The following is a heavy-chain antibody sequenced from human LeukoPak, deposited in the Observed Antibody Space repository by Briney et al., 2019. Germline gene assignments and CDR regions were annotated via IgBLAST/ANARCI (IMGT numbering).Heavy chain of an antibody. CDR1: GYTFTGYY. Sequence: AASVKVSCKASGYTFTGYYMHWVRQAPGQGLEWMGWINPNSGGTNYAQKFQGRVTMTRDTSTSTVYMELSSLRSEDTAVYYCARNYGSGTSRVNWFDPWGQGTLVTVSS. D-gene: IGHD3-10*01. J-gene: IGHJ5*02. CDR2: INPNSGGT. V-gene: IGHV1-2*02. CDR3: ARNYGSGTSRVNWFDP.